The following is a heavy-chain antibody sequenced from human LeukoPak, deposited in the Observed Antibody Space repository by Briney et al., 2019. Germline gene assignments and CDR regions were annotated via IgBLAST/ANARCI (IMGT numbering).Heavy chain of an antibody. Sequence: PSETLSLTCTVSGGSISSSSYYWGWIRQPPGKVLEWIGCIYYSGSTYYNPSLKSRVTISVDTSKNQFSLKLSSVTAADTAVYYCARHDAYFSATRVVAVTLHNWFDPWGEGSLVTVSS. D-gene: IGHD2-15*01. CDR3: ARHDAYFSATRVVAVTLHNWFDP. J-gene: IGHJ5*02. CDR2: IYYSGST. V-gene: IGHV4-39*01. CDR1: GGSISSSSYY.